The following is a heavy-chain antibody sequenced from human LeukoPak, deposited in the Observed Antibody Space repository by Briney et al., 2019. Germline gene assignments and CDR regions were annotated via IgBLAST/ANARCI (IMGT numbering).Heavy chain of an antibody. CDR1: GFTFSSYG. Sequence: GGVLRLSCAASGFTFSSYGMHWVRQAPGKGLEWVAVIWYDGSNKYYADSVKGRFTISRDNSKNTLYLQMNSLRAEDTAVYYCARDRLDTAMVTFDAFDIWGQGTMVTVSS. D-gene: IGHD5-18*01. J-gene: IGHJ3*02. CDR3: ARDRLDTAMVTFDAFDI. CDR2: IWYDGSNK. V-gene: IGHV3-33*01.